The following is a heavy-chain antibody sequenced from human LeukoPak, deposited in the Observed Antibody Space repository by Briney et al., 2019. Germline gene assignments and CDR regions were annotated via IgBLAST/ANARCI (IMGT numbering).Heavy chain of an antibody. V-gene: IGHV1-69*05. Sequence: SVKISCKASGGTFSSYAISWVRQAPGQGLEWMGRIIPIFGTANYEKKFQGRVTITTDESTSTAYMELSSLRSEDTAVYYCARSGKQNYFDYWGQGTLVTVSS. D-gene: IGHD3-3*01. J-gene: IGHJ4*02. CDR3: ARSGKQNYFDY. CDR2: IIPIFGTA. CDR1: GGTFSSYA.